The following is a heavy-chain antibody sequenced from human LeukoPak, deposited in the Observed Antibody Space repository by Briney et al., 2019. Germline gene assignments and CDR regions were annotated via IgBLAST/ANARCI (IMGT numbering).Heavy chain of an antibody. V-gene: IGHV3-7*04. CDR3: VRGAGGGDY. Sequence: GGSLRLSCDASGFKFNNHWMSWIRQAPGKGLEWVANIKPDGGEESYVDSVRGRFTISRDNAKNSLFLQMNSLRGEDTAVYSCVRGAGGGDYWGQGTLVTVSS. CDR1: GFKFNNHW. J-gene: IGHJ4*02. CDR2: IKPDGGEE. D-gene: IGHD6-19*01.